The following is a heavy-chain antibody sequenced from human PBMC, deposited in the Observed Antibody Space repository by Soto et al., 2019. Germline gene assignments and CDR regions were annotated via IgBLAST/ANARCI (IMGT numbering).Heavy chain of an antibody. CDR2: IYYSGST. Sequence: SETLSLTCTVSGGSISSYYWSWIRQPPGKGLEWIGYIYYSGSTNYNPSLKSRVTISVDTSKNQFSLKLSSVTAADTAVYYCARGRYGSGSYYGYNWFDPWGQGTLVTVSS. V-gene: IGHV4-59*01. CDR3: ARGRYGSGSYYGYNWFDP. J-gene: IGHJ5*02. D-gene: IGHD3-10*01. CDR1: GGSISSYY.